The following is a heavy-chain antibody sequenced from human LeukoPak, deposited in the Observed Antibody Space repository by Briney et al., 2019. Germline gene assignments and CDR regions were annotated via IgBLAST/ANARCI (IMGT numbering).Heavy chain of an antibody. CDR1: GFTFSSYG. Sequence: PGGSLRLSCATSGFTFSSYGMSWLRQAPGKGLEWVSAFSGSGDSTYYAESVKGRFTISRDSSKKTLYLQVNSLRAEDTAVYYCAKDRGYWGQGTLVTVSS. D-gene: IGHD3-10*01. CDR3: AKDRGY. CDR2: FSGSGDST. V-gene: IGHV3-23*01. J-gene: IGHJ4*02.